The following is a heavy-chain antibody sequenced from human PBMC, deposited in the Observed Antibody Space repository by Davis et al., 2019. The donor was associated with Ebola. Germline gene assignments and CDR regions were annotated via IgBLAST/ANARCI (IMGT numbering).Heavy chain of an antibody. D-gene: IGHD1-1*01. CDR2: ISGNGGST. CDR3: ARGCYLDN. J-gene: IGHJ4*02. CDR1: GFSFRNYD. V-gene: IGHV3-23*01. Sequence: GESLKISCAASGFSFRNYDMSWVRQAPGKGLEWVSGISGNGGSTYYADSVMGRFTISRDNSKNTLYVQMESPRAEDTALYYCARGCYLDNWGQGTLVTVSS.